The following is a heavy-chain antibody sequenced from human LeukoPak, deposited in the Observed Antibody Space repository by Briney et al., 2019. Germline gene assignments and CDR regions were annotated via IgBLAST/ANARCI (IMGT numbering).Heavy chain of an antibody. CDR3: ARGGYSSGWYEDY. Sequence: GGSLRLSCAASGFTFSSYAMHWVRQAPGKGLEWVAVISYDGSNKYYADSVKGRFTISTDNSKNTLYLQMNSLRAEDTAVYYCARGGYSSGWYEDYWGQGTLVTVSS. CDR1: GFTFSSYA. V-gene: IGHV3-30-3*01. J-gene: IGHJ4*02. D-gene: IGHD6-19*01. CDR2: ISYDGSNK.